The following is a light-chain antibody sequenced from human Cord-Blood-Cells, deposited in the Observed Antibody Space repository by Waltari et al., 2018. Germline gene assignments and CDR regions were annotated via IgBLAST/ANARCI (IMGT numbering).Light chain of an antibody. CDR1: KLGDKY. V-gene: IGLV3-1*01. Sequence: SYELTQPPSVSVSPGQTASITCSGDKLGDKYACWYQQKPGQSPGLVIEQDSKRPSGIPERFSGSNSGNTATLTISGTQAMDEADYYCQAWDSSTVVFGGGTKLTVL. J-gene: IGLJ2*01. CDR2: QDS. CDR3: QAWDSSTVV.